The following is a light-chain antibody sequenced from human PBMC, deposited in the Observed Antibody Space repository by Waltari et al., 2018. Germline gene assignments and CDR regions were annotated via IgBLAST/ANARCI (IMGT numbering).Light chain of an antibody. CDR1: QSVSSW. Sequence: DIQMTQFPSTLSASVGDRVTITCRASQSVSSWLSWYQQKSGKAPKLRIYKASTLECGVPSRFRGSGSGTEFTLTISSLQPDDFATYYCQQYNTYSTFGQGTKVDIK. J-gene: IGKJ1*01. V-gene: IGKV1-5*03. CDR2: KAS. CDR3: QQYNTYST.